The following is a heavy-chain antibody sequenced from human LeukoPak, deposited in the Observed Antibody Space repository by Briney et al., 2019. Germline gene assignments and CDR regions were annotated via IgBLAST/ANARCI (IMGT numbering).Heavy chain of an antibody. Sequence: GGSLRLSCAASGFTFSHYRMHWVRQAPGKGLECVSYINDNSDTIFYADSVKGRFTISRDNAKNSLYLQMNSLRAEDTAVYYCARVKAVVVVAAAYWGQGTLVTVSS. D-gene: IGHD2-15*01. V-gene: IGHV3-48*04. CDR3: ARVKAVVVVAAAY. CDR1: GFTFSHYR. J-gene: IGHJ4*02. CDR2: INDNSDTI.